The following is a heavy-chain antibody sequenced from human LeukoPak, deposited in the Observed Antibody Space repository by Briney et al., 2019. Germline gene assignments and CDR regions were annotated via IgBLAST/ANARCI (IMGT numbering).Heavy chain of an antibody. Sequence: GASVKVSRKASGYTFTSYGISWVRQAPGQGLEWMGWISAYNGNTNYAQKLQGRVTMTTDTSTSTAYMELRSLRSDDTAVYYCARAVGITGTRGRWFDPWGQGTLVTVSS. CDR3: ARAVGITGTRGRWFDP. D-gene: IGHD1-7*01. V-gene: IGHV1-18*01. CDR1: GYTFTSYG. J-gene: IGHJ5*02. CDR2: ISAYNGNT.